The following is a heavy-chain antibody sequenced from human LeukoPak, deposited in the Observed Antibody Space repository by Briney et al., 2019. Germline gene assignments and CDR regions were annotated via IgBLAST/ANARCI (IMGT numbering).Heavy chain of an antibody. Sequence: PSQTLSLTCAVSGGSISSGGYSWSWIRQPPGKGLEWIGYIYHSGTTYYNPSLKSRVTISVDRSKNQFSLKLGSVTAADTAVYYCARGGYDGFDYWGQGTLVTVSS. CDR3: ARGGYDGFDY. D-gene: IGHD5-12*01. V-gene: IGHV4-30-2*01. CDR2: IYHSGTT. CDR1: GGSISSGGYS. J-gene: IGHJ4*02.